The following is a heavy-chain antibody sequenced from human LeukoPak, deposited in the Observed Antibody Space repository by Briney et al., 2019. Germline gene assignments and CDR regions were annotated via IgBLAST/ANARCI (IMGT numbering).Heavy chain of an antibody. CDR3: ARGRITMVRGVTLYYYYYMDV. D-gene: IGHD3-10*01. V-gene: IGHV4-34*01. CDR1: GFTFSSYW. J-gene: IGHJ6*03. Sequence: GSLRLSCAASGFTFSSYWMSWVRQPPGKGLEWIGEINHSGSTNYNPSLKSRVTISVDTSKNQFSLKLSSVTAADTAVYYCARGRITMVRGVTLYYYYYMDVWGKGTTVTISS. CDR2: INHSGST.